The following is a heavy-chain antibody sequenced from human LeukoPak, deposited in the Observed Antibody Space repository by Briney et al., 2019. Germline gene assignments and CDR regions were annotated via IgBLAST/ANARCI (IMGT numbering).Heavy chain of an antibody. V-gene: IGHV3-33*01. CDR1: GFTFSNYG. D-gene: IGHD4-23*01. CDR3: ARGYGGNSGYFDY. Sequence: GRSLRLSCAASGFTFSNYGMHWVRQAPGKGLEGVSVIWYDGSDKYYADSVKGRFTISRDNSKNALYLQMNSLRAEDTAVYYCARGYGGNSGYFDYWGQGTLVTVSS. J-gene: IGHJ4*02. CDR2: IWYDGSDK.